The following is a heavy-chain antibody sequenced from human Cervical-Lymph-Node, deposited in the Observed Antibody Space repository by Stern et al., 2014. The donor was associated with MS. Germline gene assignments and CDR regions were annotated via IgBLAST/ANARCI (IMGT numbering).Heavy chain of an antibody. V-gene: IGHV5-51*01. CDR3: ARLVAPGGDAFDI. Sequence: MQLVQSGAEVRKPGQSLRLSCKGTGYSFTRFWIGWVRQMPGKGLEWMGIIYPGDSDSRYSPALRGQVTISADKSISTAYLQWSSLKASDTAMYYCARLVAPGGDAFDIWGQGTMVTVSS. J-gene: IGHJ3*02. D-gene: IGHD2-15*01. CDR2: IYPGDSDS. CDR1: GYSFTRFW.